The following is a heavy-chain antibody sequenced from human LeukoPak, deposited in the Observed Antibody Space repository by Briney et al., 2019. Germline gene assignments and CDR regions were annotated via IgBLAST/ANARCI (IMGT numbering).Heavy chain of an antibody. Sequence: KPSETLSLTCAVYGGSFSGYYWSWIRQPPGKGLEWIGEINHSGSTNYNPSLKSRVTISVDTSKNQFSLKLSSVTAADTAVYYCARGRYYYNRYYYGSGSYSDYWGQGTLVTVSS. CDR2: INHSGST. CDR3: ARGRYYYNRYYYGSGSYSDY. V-gene: IGHV4-34*01. J-gene: IGHJ4*02. D-gene: IGHD3-10*01. CDR1: GGSFSGYY.